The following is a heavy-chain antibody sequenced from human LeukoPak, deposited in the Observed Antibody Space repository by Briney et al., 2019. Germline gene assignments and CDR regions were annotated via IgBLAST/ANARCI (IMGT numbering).Heavy chain of an antibody. J-gene: IGHJ4*02. CDR2: IIPILGIA. CDR1: GGTFSSYA. V-gene: IGHV1-69*04. Sequence: SVKVSCQASGGTFSSYAISWVRQAPGQGLEWMGRIIPILGIANYAQKYQGRDTITTDKSTSTAYMELSSLSSEDTAVDYCAVSGITMVRGEGYWGQGTLVTVSS. CDR3: AVSGITMVRGEGY. D-gene: IGHD3-10*01.